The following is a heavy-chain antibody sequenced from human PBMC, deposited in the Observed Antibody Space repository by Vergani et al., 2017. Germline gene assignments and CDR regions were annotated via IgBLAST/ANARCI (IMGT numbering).Heavy chain of an antibody. D-gene: IGHD5-12*01. J-gene: IGHJ6*03. Sequence: EVQLVESGGGLVQPGRSLRLSCAASGFTFDDYAMHWVRQAPGKGLEWVSGISWNSGSIGYADTGKGRFTISRDNAKNSLYLQMNSLRAEDTALYYCAKGTVDIVATTYMDVWGKGTTVTVSS. CDR3: AKGTVDIVATTYMDV. CDR2: ISWNSGSI. CDR1: GFTFDDYA. V-gene: IGHV3-9*01.